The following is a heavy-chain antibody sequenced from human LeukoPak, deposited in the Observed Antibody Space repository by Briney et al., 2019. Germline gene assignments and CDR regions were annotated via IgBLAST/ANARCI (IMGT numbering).Heavy chain of an antibody. CDR2: IIPTLGIA. D-gene: IGHD6-19*01. Sequence: SVKVSCKASGGTFSSYAISWVRQAPGQGLEWMGRIIPTLGIANYAQKFQGRVTITADKSTSTAYMELSSLRSEDTAVYYCAREQWLITRNMDVWGQGTTVTVSS. CDR1: GGTFSSYA. CDR3: AREQWLITRNMDV. V-gene: IGHV1-69*04. J-gene: IGHJ6*02.